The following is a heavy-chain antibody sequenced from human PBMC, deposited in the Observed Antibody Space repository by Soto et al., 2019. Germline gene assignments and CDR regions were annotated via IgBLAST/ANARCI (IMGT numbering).Heavy chain of an antibody. J-gene: IGHJ6*02. V-gene: IGHV4-34*01. CDR2: INHSGST. CDR3: ARPIRGGGMDV. D-gene: IGHD3-10*01. Sequence: QVQLQQWGAGLLKPSETLSLTCAVYGGSFSGYYWSWIRQPPGKGLEWIGEINHSGSTNYNPSLKSRVTISVDTSKNQFSLKLSSVTAADTAVYYCARPIRGGGMDVWGQGPTVTVSS. CDR1: GGSFSGYY.